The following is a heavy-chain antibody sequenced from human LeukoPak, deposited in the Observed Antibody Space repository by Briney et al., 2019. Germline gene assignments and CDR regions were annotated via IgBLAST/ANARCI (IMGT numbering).Heavy chain of an antibody. Sequence: GGSLRLSCAASGFTFSSYVMSWLRPAPGKGLEWVSSISGSGGNTYYADSVKGRCTISRDYSKNTLFPQMNSLRAEDTAIYYCAKDEGRQQLVDFDYWGQGTLVTVSS. CDR3: AKDEGRQQLVDFDY. D-gene: IGHD6-13*01. CDR1: GFTFSSYV. CDR2: ISGSGGNT. J-gene: IGHJ4*02. V-gene: IGHV3-23*01.